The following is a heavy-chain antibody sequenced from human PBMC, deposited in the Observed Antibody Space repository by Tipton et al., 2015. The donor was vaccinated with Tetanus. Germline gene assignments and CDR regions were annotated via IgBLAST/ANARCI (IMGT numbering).Heavy chain of an antibody. CDR2: IYYSGST. D-gene: IGHD3-10*01. CDR1: GGSISSSSYY. V-gene: IGHV4-39*07. J-gene: IGHJ4*02. CDR3: ARGPMVRGVTRFDY. Sequence: TLSLTCTVSGGSISSSSYYWGWIRQPPGKGLEWIGSIYYSGSTYYNPSLKSRVTISVDTSKNQFSLKLSSVTAADTAVYYCARGPMVRGVTRFDYWGQGTLVTVSS.